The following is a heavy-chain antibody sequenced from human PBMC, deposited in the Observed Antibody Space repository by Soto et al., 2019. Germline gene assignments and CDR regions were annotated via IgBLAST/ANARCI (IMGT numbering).Heavy chain of an antibody. CDR1: GGSISSSSYY. J-gene: IGHJ3*02. Sequence: PSETLSLTCTVSGGSISSSSYYWGWIRQPPGKGLEWIGSIYYSGSTYYNPSLKSRVTISVDTSKNQFSLKLSSVTAADTAVYYCARGWGILTGSDAFDIWGQGTMVTVSS. D-gene: IGHD3-9*01. CDR2: IYYSGST. V-gene: IGHV4-39*07. CDR3: ARGWGILTGSDAFDI.